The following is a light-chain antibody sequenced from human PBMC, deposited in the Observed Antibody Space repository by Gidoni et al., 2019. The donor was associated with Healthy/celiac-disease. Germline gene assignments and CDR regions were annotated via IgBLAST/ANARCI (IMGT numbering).Light chain of an antibody. J-gene: IGKJ2*01. CDR2: WAS. Sequence: DIVMTQSPDPLAVSLCERATINSKSSQSVLYSCNTKNYLAWYQQKPRQPPKLLIYWASTRESGVPDRFSGSGSGTDFTLTISSLQAEDVAVYYCQQYYSTPYTFGQGTKLEIK. CDR3: QQYYSTPYT. V-gene: IGKV4-1*01. CDR1: QSVLYSCNTKNY.